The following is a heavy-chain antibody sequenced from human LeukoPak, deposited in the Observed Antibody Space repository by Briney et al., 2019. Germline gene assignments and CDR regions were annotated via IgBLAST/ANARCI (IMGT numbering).Heavy chain of an antibody. V-gene: IGHV4-38-2*02. Sequence: PSETLSLTCTVSGYSISSGYYWGWIRQPPGKGLEWIGSIYHSGSTYYNPSLKSRVTISIDTSKNQFSLKLIPVTAADTAVYYCARSGSHLWFGELSLSYWGQGTLVTVSS. CDR1: GYSISSGYY. J-gene: IGHJ4*02. CDR3: ARSGSHLWFGELSLSY. D-gene: IGHD3-10*01. CDR2: IYHSGST.